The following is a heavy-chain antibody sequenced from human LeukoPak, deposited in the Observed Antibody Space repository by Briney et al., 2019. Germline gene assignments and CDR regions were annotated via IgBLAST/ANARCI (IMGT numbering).Heavy chain of an antibody. CDR1: GFTFSSYA. D-gene: IGHD6-19*01. V-gene: IGHV3-23*01. CDR3: AKVAGSLNCYYYYGMDV. CDR2: ISGSGGST. Sequence: GGSLRLSCAASGFTFSSYAMSWVRQAPGKGLEWVSAISGSGGSTYYADSVKGRFTISRDNSKNTLYLQMNSLRAEDTAVYYCAKVAGSLNCYYYYGMDVWGQGTTVTVSS. J-gene: IGHJ6*02.